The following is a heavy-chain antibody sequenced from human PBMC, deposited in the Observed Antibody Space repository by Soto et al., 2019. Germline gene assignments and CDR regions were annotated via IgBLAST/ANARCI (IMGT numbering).Heavy chain of an antibody. CDR1: GYNLTTYV. D-gene: IGHD6-19*01. J-gene: IGHJ4*02. CDR3: ASGYTSGWTFDF. V-gene: IGHV1-3*01. Sequence: QVQLVQSGAEVKQPGASASVSCKASGYNLTTYVVHWLRQAPGQGPEWMGWINCGSGNTVYSQKFQGRVTFTRDTSARTAYMDLNSLTSGDTAVYYCASGYTSGWTFDFWGRGTLVTVSS. CDR2: INCGSGNT.